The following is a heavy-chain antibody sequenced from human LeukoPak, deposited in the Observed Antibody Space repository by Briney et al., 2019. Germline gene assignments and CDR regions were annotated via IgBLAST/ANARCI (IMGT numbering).Heavy chain of an antibody. Sequence: PGGSLRLSCAASGFTFSDYYMSWIRQAPGKGLEWVSYISSSGSTIYYADSVKGRFTISRDNAKNSLYLQMNSLRAEDTAVYYCARGGSSSTYYYYYYYMDVWGKGTTVTVSS. D-gene: IGHD6-6*01. V-gene: IGHV3-11*04. CDR1: GFTFSDYY. CDR2: ISSSGSTI. J-gene: IGHJ6*03. CDR3: ARGGSSSTYYYYYYYMDV.